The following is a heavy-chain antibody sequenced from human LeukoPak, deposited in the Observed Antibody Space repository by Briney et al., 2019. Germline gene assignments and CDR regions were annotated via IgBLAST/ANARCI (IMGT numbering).Heavy chain of an antibody. V-gene: IGHV4-34*01. CDR3: ARIYDFWSGYYTGPLFDP. CDR1: GGSLSGYY. D-gene: IGHD3-3*01. Sequence: PSETLSLTCAVYGGSLSGYYWSWIRQPPGMGLEWIGEINHSGSTNNNPSLKSRVTISIDTSKNQFSLRLSSVTAADTAVYYCARIYDFWSGYYTGPLFDPWGQGTLVTVSS. CDR2: INHSGST. J-gene: IGHJ5*02.